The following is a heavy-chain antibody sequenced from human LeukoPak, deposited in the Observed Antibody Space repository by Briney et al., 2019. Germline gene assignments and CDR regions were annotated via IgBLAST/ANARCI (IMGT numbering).Heavy chain of an antibody. CDR2: ISYDGSDK. CDR3: VQIPGGGY. J-gene: IGHJ4*02. CDR1: GFTFSNYA. V-gene: IGHV3-30*14. D-gene: IGHD5-24*01. Sequence: GGSLRLSCAASGFTFSNYALHWVRQAPGKGLEWVALISYDGSDKYYADSVKGRFTISRDNSKNMVYLQLNSLRAEDTAIFYCVQIPGGGYWGQGTLVTVSS.